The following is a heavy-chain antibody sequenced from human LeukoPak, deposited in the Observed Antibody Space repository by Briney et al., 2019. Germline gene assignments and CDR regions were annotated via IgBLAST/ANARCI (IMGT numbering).Heavy chain of an antibody. V-gene: IGHV4-30-4*08. D-gene: IGHD3-3*01. CDR3: ASQPYDFWSGTFDY. CDR2: IYYSGST. Sequence: SETLSLTCTVSGGSISSGDYYWSWIRQPPGKGLEWIGYIYYSGSTYYNPSLKSRVTISVDTSKNQFSLKLSSVTAADTAVYYCASQPYDFWSGTFDYWGQGTLVTVSS. J-gene: IGHJ4*02. CDR1: GGSISSGDYY.